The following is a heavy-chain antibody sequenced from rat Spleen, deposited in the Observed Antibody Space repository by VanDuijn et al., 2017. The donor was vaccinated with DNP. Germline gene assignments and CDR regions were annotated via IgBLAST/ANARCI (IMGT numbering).Heavy chain of an antibody. Sequence: EVLLVESDGGLVQPGRSLKLSCAVSGFTFSNYGMAWVRQAPTKGLEWVATISYDGSSTYYRDSVKGRFTISRDNAKSTLYLQMDSLRSEDTATYYCARHQANWEDKYYFDYWGQGVMVTVSS. D-gene: IGHD5-1*01. CDR1: GFTFSNYG. CDR2: ISYDGSST. CDR3: ARHQANWEDKYYFDY. V-gene: IGHV5-29*01. J-gene: IGHJ2*01.